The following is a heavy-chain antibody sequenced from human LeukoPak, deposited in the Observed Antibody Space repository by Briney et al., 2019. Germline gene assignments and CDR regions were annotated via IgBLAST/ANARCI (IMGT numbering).Heavy chain of an antibody. CDR1: GGSISSYY. CDR3: ARHAGYSSGWYFDY. D-gene: IGHD6-19*01. CDR2: IYYSGGT. V-gene: IGHV4-59*08. J-gene: IGHJ4*02. Sequence: SETLSLTCTVSGGSISSYYWSWIRQPPGKGLEWIGYIYYSGGTNYNPSLKSRVTISVDTSKNQFPLKLSSVTAADTAVYYCARHAGYSSGWYFDYWGQGTLVTVSS.